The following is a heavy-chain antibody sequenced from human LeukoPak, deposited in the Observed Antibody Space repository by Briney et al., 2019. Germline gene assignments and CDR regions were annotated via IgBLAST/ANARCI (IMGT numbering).Heavy chain of an antibody. V-gene: IGHV3-7*03. CDR2: IKQDGSEK. CDR3: ANYGSGSRYYYYMDV. Sequence: LPGGSLRLSCAASGFTFSNDWMSWVRQAPGKGLERVANIKQDGSEKYYVASVKGRFTISRDNSKNTLYLQMNSLRAEDTAVYYCANYGSGSRYYYYMDVWGKGTTVTVSS. D-gene: IGHD3-10*01. CDR1: GFTFSNDW. J-gene: IGHJ6*03.